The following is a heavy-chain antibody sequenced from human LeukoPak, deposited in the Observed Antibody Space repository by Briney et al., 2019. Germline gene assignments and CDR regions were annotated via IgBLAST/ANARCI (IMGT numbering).Heavy chain of an antibody. Sequence: PSETLSLTCTVSGYSISSGYYWGWIRQPPGKGLEWIGHIYNGGRTNYNPSLKSRVTISVDTSKNQFSLKLSSVTAADTAVYYCAKDGSWDYLNWFDPWGQGTLVTVSS. V-gene: IGHV4-38-2*02. D-gene: IGHD3-10*01. CDR2: IYNGGRT. J-gene: IGHJ5*02. CDR1: GYSISSGYY. CDR3: AKDGSWDYLNWFDP.